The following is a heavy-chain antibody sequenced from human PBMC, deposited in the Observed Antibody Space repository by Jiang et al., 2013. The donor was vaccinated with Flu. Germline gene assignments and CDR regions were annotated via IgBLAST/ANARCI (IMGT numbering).Heavy chain of an antibody. CDR1: VAPSVVTT. Sequence: TLSLTSHCLSVAPSVVTTGAGSGSPHGKGLEWIGYIYYSGSTNYNPSLKSRVTISVDTSKNQFSLKLSSVTAADTAVYYCALHRRGWFDPWGQGTLVTVSS. CDR3: ALHRRGWFDP. CDR2: IYYSGST. J-gene: IGHJ5*02. D-gene: IGHD2-21*01. V-gene: IGHV4-59*08.